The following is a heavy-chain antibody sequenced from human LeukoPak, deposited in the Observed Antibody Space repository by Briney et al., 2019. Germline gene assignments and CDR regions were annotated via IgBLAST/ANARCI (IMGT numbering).Heavy chain of an antibody. CDR2: INHSGST. V-gene: IGHV4-34*01. J-gene: IGHJ5*02. CDR1: GGSFSGYY. D-gene: IGHD4-11*01. Sequence: SSETLSLTCAVYGGSFSGYYLSWIRQPPGKGLEWIGEINHSGSTNYNPSLKSRVTISVDTSKNQFSLKLSSVTAADTAVYYCVRLLHDYSNYGPWGQGTLVAVSS. CDR3: VRLLHDYSNYGP.